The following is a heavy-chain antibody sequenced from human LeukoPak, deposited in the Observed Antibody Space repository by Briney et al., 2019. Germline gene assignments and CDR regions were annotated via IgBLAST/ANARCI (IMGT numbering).Heavy chain of an antibody. CDR3: ARADYYGSGSYYKDY. J-gene: IGHJ4*02. CDR1: GFTFSSYG. V-gene: IGHV3-7*01. Sequence: GGSLRLSCAASGFTFSSYGMHWVRQAPGKGLEWVANIKQDGSEKYYVDSVKGRFTISRDNAKNSLYLQMNSLRAEDTAVYYCARADYYGSGSYYKDYWGQGTLVTVSS. CDR2: IKQDGSEK. D-gene: IGHD3-10*01.